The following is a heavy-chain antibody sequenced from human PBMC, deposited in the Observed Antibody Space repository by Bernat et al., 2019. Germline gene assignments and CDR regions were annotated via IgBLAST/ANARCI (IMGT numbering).Heavy chain of an antibody. D-gene: IGHD1-26*01. J-gene: IGHJ4*02. CDR3: ARDGVVGATRTFDY. V-gene: IGHV3-48*03. CDR1: GFTFSSYE. CDR2: ISSSGSTI. Sequence: LKQHRGSLRLSCAASGFTFSSYEMNWVRQAPGKGLEWVSYISSSGSTIYYADSVKGRFTISRDNAKNSLYLQMNSLRAEDTAVYDCARDGVVGATRTFDYWGQGTL.